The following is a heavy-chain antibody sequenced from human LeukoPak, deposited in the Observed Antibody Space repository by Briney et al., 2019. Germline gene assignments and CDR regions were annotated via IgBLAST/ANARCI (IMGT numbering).Heavy chain of an antibody. CDR3: AKDNDGWFGEQDY. D-gene: IGHD3-10*01. CDR1: GFTFSSYG. Sequence: PGGSLRLSCAASGFTFSSYGMHWVRQAPGKGLEWVAFIRYDGSNKYYADSVKGRFTISRDNSKNTLYLQMNSLRAEDTAVYYCAKDNDGWFGEQDYWGQGTLVTVSS. J-gene: IGHJ4*02. CDR2: IRYDGSNK. V-gene: IGHV3-30*02.